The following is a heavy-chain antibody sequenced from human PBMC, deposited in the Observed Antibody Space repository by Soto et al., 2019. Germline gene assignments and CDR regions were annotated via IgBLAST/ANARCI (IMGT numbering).Heavy chain of an antibody. Sequence: ASVKVSCQASGYTFTSYYMHWVRQAPGQGLEWMGIINPSGGSTSYAQKFQGRVTMTRDTSTSTVYMELSSLRSEDTAVYYCAREGTSSSDRDYYYGMDVWGQGTTVTVS. CDR2: INPSGGST. D-gene: IGHD6-6*01. V-gene: IGHV1-46*01. J-gene: IGHJ6*02. CDR1: GYTFTSYY. CDR3: AREGTSSSDRDYYYGMDV.